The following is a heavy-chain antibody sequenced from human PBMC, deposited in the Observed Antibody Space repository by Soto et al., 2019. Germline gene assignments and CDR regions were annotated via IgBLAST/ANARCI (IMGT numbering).Heavy chain of an antibody. CDR1: GGSISSYY. CDR2: IYYSGST. V-gene: IGHV4-59*01. CDR3: AREASSSWYGYWFDP. D-gene: IGHD6-13*01. Sequence: QVQLQESGPGLVKPSETLSLTCTVSGGSISSYYWSWIRQPPGKGLEWIGYIYYSGSTNYNPSLKSRVTISVDTSKNQFSLKLSSVTAADTAVYYCAREASSSWYGYWFDPWGQGTLVTVSS. J-gene: IGHJ5*02.